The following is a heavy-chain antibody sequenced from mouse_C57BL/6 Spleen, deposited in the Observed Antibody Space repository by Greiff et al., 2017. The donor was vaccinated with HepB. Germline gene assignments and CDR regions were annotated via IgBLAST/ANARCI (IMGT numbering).Heavy chain of an antibody. CDR3: AREEGGSSHPAWFAY. J-gene: IGHJ3*01. V-gene: IGHV1-82*01. D-gene: IGHD1-1*01. CDR2: IYPGDGDT. CDR1: GYAFSSSW. Sequence: QVQLQQSGPELVKPGASVKISCKASGYAFSSSWMNWVKQRPGKGLEWIGRIYPGDGDTNYNGKFKGKATLTADKSSSTAYMQLSSLTSEDSAVYFCAREEGGSSHPAWFAYWGQGTLVTVSA.